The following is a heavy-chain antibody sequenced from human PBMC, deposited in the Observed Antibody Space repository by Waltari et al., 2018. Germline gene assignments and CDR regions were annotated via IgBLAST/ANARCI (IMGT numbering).Heavy chain of an antibody. CDR1: GGSISSSSYY. J-gene: IGHJ4*02. CDR2: IYYSGST. Sequence: QLQLQESGPGLVKPSETLSLTCTVSGGSISSSSYYWGWIRQPPGKGLEWIGSIYYSGSTYYNPSLKSRVTISVDTSKNQFSLKLSSVTAADTAVYYCASPRVGLSFDYWGQGTLVTVSS. V-gene: IGHV4-39*01. CDR3: ASPRVGLSFDY. D-gene: IGHD3-10*01.